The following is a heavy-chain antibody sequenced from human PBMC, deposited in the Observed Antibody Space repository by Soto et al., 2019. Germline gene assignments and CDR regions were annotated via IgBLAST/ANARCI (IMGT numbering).Heavy chain of an antibody. Sequence: QITLNESGPTVVKPTETLTLTCTFSGFSLTTSGVGVGWVRQSPGKAPEWLAFIYWDDDKRYSTSLKSRLTITKDTTKNWVVLTMANVDPADTATYYCAHRVLRAVFGLVTTTAIYFDFWGQGTPVVVSS. D-gene: IGHD3-3*01. CDR2: IYWDDDK. CDR3: AHRVLRAVFGLVTTTAIYFDF. J-gene: IGHJ4*02. CDR1: GFSLTTSGVG. V-gene: IGHV2-5*02.